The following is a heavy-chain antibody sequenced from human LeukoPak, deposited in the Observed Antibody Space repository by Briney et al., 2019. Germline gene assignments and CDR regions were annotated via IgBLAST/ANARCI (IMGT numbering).Heavy chain of an antibody. CDR2: IKQDGSEK. CDR1: GFTFSSYS. CDR3: ARGVVPARC. V-gene: IGHV3-7*01. Sequence: GGSLRLSCAASGFTFSSYSMNWVRQAPGKGLEWVANIKQDGSEKYYVDSVKGRFTISRDNAKNSLYLQMNSLRAEDTAVYYCARGVVPARCWGQGTLVTVSS. J-gene: IGHJ4*02. D-gene: IGHD2-2*01.